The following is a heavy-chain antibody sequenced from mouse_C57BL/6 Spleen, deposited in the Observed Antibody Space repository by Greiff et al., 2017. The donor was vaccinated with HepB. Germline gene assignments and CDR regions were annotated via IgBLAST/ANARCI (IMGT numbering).Heavy chain of an antibody. Sequence: DVQLVESGGGLVKPGGSLKLSCAASGFTFSSYAMSWVRQTPEKRLEWVATISDGGSYTYYPDNVKGRFTISRDNAKNNLYLQMSHLKSEDTAMYYCARDYYGLYYFDYWGQGTTLTVSS. J-gene: IGHJ2*01. CDR1: GFTFSSYA. CDR3: ARDYYGLYYFDY. CDR2: ISDGGSYT. V-gene: IGHV5-4*01. D-gene: IGHD1-1*01.